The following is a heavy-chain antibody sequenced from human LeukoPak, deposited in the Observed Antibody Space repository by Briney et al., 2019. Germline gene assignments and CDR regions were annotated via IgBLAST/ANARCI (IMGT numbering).Heavy chain of an antibody. CDR2: ISSTGSTI. J-gene: IGHJ4*02. D-gene: IGHD6-13*01. CDR3: ARDSIAAANDY. V-gene: IGHV3-11*04. Sequence: GGSLRLSCTASGFTFGDYAMSWFRQAPGKGLEWVSYISSTGSTIYYADSVKGRFTISRDNAKNSLYLQMNSLRAEDTAVYYCARDSIAAANDYWGQGTLVTVSS. CDR1: GFTFGDYA.